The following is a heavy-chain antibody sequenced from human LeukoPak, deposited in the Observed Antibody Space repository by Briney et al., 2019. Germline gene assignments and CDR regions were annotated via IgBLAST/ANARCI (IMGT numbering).Heavy chain of an antibody. Sequence: SVKVSCKASGGTFSSYAISWVRQAPGQGVEWMGRIIPILGIANYAQKFQGRVTITADKSTSTAYMELSSLRSEDTAVYYCARCSMGNWNYYHYYGMDVWGQGTTVTVSS. CDR2: IIPILGIA. V-gene: IGHV1-69*04. D-gene: IGHD1-20*01. CDR1: GGTFSSYA. CDR3: ARCSMGNWNYYHYYGMDV. J-gene: IGHJ6*02.